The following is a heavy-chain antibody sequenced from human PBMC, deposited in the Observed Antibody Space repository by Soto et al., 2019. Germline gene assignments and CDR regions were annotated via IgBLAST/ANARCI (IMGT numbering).Heavy chain of an antibody. V-gene: IGHV3-23*01. J-gene: IGHJ6*02. CDR2: ISGSGGST. Sequence: GGSLRLSCAASGFTFSSYAMSWVRQAPGKGLEWVSAISGSGGSTYYADSVKGRFTISRDNSKNTLYLQMNSLRAEDTAVYYCAKNPSIRYYYYGMDVWGQGTTVTVSS. CDR1: GFTFSSYA. D-gene: IGHD4-17*01. CDR3: AKNPSIRYYYYGMDV.